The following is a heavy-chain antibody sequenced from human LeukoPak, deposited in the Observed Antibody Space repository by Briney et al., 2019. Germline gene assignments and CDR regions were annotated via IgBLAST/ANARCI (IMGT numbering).Heavy chain of an antibody. CDR1: GYSISSGYY. D-gene: IGHD3-3*01. V-gene: IGHV4-38-2*01. J-gene: IGHJ4*02. Sequence: SETLSLTCAVSGYSISSGYYWGWIRQPPGKGLEWIGSIYHSGSTYYNPSLKRRATISVDTSKNQFSLKLSSVTAADTAVYYCARHGVHDFWSRYLPVGYWGQGTLVTVSS. CDR3: ARHGVHDFWSRYLPVGY. CDR2: IYHSGST.